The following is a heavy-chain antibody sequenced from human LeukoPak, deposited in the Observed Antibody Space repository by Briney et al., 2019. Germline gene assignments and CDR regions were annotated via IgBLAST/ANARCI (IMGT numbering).Heavy chain of an antibody. Sequence: PSETLSLTCAVYGGSFSYYYWSWIRQPPGKGLEWIGEINHSGITNYNPSLKSRVTILPDTSNNQFSLKLTSITAADTAFDYCARLLGGWYMAVDYWGQGTLVTVSS. V-gene: IGHV4-34*01. D-gene: IGHD6-19*01. CDR1: GGSFSYYY. CDR2: INHSGIT. CDR3: ARLLGGWYMAVDY. J-gene: IGHJ4*02.